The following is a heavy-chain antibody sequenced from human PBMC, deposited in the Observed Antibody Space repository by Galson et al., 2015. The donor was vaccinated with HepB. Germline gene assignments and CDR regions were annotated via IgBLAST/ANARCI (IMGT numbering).Heavy chain of an antibody. V-gene: IGHV1-69*13. D-gene: IGHD3-3*01. J-gene: IGHJ6*02. CDR2: IIPIFGTA. CDR1: GGTFSSYA. CDR3: ARRGYYDFWSGYSQGDYYYGTDV. Sequence: SVKVSCKASGGTFSSYAISWVRQAPGQGLEWMGGIIPIFGTANYAQKFQGRVTITADESTSTAYMELSSLRSEDTAVYYCARRGYYDFWSGYSQGDYYYGTDVWGQGTTVTVSS.